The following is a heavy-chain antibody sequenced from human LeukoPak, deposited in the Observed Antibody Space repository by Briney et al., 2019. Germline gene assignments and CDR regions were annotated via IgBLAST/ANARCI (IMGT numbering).Heavy chain of an antibody. V-gene: IGHV1-69*01. Sequence: SVKVSCKASGGTFSSYAISWVRQAPGQGLEWMGGIIPIFGTANYAQKFQGRVTITADESMSTAYMELSSLRSEDTAVYYCARGAIDIDGMDVWGQGTTVTVSS. CDR2: IIPIFGTA. CDR3: ARGAIDIDGMDV. D-gene: IGHD3-9*01. CDR1: GGTFSSYA. J-gene: IGHJ6*02.